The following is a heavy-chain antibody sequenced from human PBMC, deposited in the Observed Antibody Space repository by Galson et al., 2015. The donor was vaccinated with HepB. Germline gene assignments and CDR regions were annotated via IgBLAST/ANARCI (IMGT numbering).Heavy chain of an antibody. J-gene: IGHJ5*02. CDR1: GYTFTGYY. V-gene: IGHV1-2*02. CDR2: INPNSGGT. D-gene: IGHD3-16*02. Sequence: SVKVSCKASGYTFTGYYMHWVRQAPGQGLEWMGWINPNSGGTNYAQKFQGRVTMTRDTSISTAYTELSRLRSDDTAVYYCARGNTDYVWGSYRKNWFDPWGQGTLVTVSS. CDR3: ARGNTDYVWGSYRKNWFDP.